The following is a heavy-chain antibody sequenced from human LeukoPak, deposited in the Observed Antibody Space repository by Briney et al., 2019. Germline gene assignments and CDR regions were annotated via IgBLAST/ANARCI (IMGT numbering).Heavy chain of an antibody. CDR2: IRSNSDGGTI. V-gene: IGHV3-15*07. CDR3: ATDFYDST. CDR1: GFTFSNAW. J-gene: IGHJ5*02. D-gene: IGHD3-22*01. Sequence: GGSLRLSCATSGFTFSNAWMNWVRQAPGKGLEWVGRIRSNSDGGTIDYAAPVKGGFTLSRDDSKTTLYLQMNSLQTEDTAVYYCATDFYDSTWGQGTLVTVSS.